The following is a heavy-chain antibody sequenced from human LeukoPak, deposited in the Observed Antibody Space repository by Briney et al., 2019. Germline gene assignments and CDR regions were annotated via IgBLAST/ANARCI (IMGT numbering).Heavy chain of an antibody. CDR3: ARGLDGSFDY. CDR1: GFTFSSYS. CDR2: ISSSSTYI. J-gene: IGHJ4*02. V-gene: IGHV3-21*01. Sequence: PGGSLRLSCAASGFTFSSYSMNWVRQAPGKGPEWVSSISSSSTYISYADSVKGRFTISRDNAKNTLYLQMNSLRDEDTAVYYCARGLDGSFDYWGLGTLVTVSS. D-gene: IGHD1-14*01.